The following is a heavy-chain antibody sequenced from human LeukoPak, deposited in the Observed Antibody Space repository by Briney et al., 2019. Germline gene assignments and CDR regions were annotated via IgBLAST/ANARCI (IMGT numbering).Heavy chain of an antibody. CDR2: INHSGST. V-gene: IGHV4-34*01. D-gene: IGHD5-18*01. CDR1: GGSFSGHY. Sequence: SETLSLTCAVYGGSFSGHYWSWIRQSPGKGLEWIGEINHSGSTKYNSSLKSRVTISIDTPKNQFSLKLSSVTAADTAVYYCARDLTDTAMVGYSDYWGQGTLVTVSS. CDR3: ARDLTDTAMVGYSDY. J-gene: IGHJ4*02.